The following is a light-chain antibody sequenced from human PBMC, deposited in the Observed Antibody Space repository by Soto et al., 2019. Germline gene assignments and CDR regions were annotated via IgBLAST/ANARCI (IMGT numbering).Light chain of an antibody. J-gene: IGKJ4*01. CDR1: QSISSW. Sequence: DIQMTQSPSTLSASVGDRVTITCRASQSISSWLAWYQQKPGKDPKLLIFGVSSLDNGVPSRFSGSGSGTEFTLTIISLQPDDFAPYYCQQYSSYSGRTFGGGTKVEIK. V-gene: IGKV1-5*03. CDR2: GVS. CDR3: QQYSSYSGRT.